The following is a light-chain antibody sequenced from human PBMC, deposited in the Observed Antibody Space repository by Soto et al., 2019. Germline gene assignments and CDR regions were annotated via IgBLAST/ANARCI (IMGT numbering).Light chain of an antibody. CDR2: WAS. V-gene: IGKV4-1*01. J-gene: IGKJ4*01. CDR1: QCVLYSSNNKNY. Sequence: DIMVTQSPDSLAVSLGERATINCKSSQCVLYSSNNKNYLAWYQQKPGQPPKLLIYWASTRESGVPDRFSGSGFGTDFTLTIRSLQAEDVAVYYCQQYCCSPVNFGGGTKVEIK. CDR3: QQYCCSPVN.